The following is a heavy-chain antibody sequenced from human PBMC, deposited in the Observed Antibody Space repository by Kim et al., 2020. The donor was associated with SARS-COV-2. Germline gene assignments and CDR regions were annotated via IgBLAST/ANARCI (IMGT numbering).Heavy chain of an antibody. Sequence: ASVKVSCKASGYTFTSYAMNWVRQAPGQGLEWMGWINTNTGNPTYAQGFTGRFVFSLDTSVSTAYLQISSLKAEDTAVYYCARDGFSGETLEKLLWFGELDRHWFDPWGQGTLVTVSS. CDR1: GYTFTSYA. CDR2: INTNTGNP. J-gene: IGHJ5*02. V-gene: IGHV7-4-1*02. CDR3: ARDGFSGETLEKLLWFGELDRHWFDP. D-gene: IGHD3-10*01.